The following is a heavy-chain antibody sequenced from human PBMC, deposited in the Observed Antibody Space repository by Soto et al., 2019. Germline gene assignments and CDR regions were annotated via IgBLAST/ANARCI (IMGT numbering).Heavy chain of an antibody. V-gene: IGHV4-34*01. CDR1: GGSFSGYY. J-gene: IGHJ5*02. CDR2: INHSGST. Sequence: SETLSLTCAVYGGSFSGYYWSWIRQPPGKGLEWIGEINHSGSTNYNPSLKSRVTISVDTSKNQFSLKLSSVTAADTAVYYCARALVRSVTKWSGGWFDPWGQGTLVTVSS. D-gene: IGHD4-4*01. CDR3: ARALVRSVTKWSGGWFDP.